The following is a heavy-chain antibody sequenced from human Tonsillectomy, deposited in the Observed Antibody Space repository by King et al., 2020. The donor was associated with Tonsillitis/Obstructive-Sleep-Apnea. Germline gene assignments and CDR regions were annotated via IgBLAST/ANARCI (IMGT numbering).Heavy chain of an antibody. J-gene: IGHJ6*02. V-gene: IGHV4-59*01. CDR2: IYYSGST. CDR1: AGSITSYY. Sequence: VQLQESGPGLVKPSETLSLTCTVSAGSITSYYWSWIRQPPGKGLEWIGYIYYSGSTNYNPSLKSRVTISVDTSKNQFSLRLSSVTAADTAVYYCARGGITVADYYYSYVMDVWGQGTTVTVSS. CDR3: ARGGITVADYYYSYVMDV. D-gene: IGHD6-19*01.